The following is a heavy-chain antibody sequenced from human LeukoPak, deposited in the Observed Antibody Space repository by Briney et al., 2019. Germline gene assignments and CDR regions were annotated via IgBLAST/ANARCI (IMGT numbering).Heavy chain of an antibody. V-gene: IGHV4-59*01. CDR1: GGSISSYY. Sequence: SQTLSLTCTVSGGSISSYYWSWIRQPPGKGLEWIGYIYYSGSTNYNPSLKSRVTISVDTSKNQFSLKLSSVTAADTAVYYCARDLDSSGYYGEFDYWGQGTLVTVSS. CDR3: ARDLDSSGYYGEFDY. J-gene: IGHJ4*02. D-gene: IGHD3-22*01. CDR2: IYYSGST.